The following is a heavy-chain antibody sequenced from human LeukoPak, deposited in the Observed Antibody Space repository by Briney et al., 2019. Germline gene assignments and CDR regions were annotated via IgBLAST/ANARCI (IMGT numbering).Heavy chain of an antibody. Sequence: GGSLRLSCAASGLTFSSYWMNSVRQARGWGVEWVSSISSSSSYIYSADSVKGPFTISRDNAKNSLYLQMNSLRAEDTAVYYCARSKPYYYNSSGYNFDYWGQGTLVTVSS. V-gene: IGHV3-21*01. J-gene: IGHJ4*02. CDR3: ARSKPYYYNSSGYNFDY. D-gene: IGHD3-22*01. CDR1: GLTFSSYW. CDR2: ISSSSSYI.